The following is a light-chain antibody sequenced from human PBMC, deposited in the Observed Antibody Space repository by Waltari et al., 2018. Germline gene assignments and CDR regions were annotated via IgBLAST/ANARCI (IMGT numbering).Light chain of an antibody. J-gene: IGKJ2*01. CDR2: DAY. CDR3: QQYGSSPLYT. CDR1: QSVSSRH. V-gene: IGKV3-20*01. Sequence: ENVLTQSPGTLSLSPGEGATLSCRASQSVSSRHLAWYQQKPGQAPSRRSYDAYSRATGIPDRFSGSASGTDFTLTISRLEPEDSAVYYCQQYGSSPLYTFGQGTKLEIK.